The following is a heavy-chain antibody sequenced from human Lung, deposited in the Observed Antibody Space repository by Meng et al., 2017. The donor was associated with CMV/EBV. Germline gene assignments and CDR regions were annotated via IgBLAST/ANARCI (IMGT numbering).Heavy chain of an antibody. D-gene: IGHD2-2*01. Sequence: SVXVSXKASRNTFSSYTLTWVRQAPGQGLEWMGGIIPIFAIANYAQSFRGRVTITADTSTSTGYMELSGLRSEDTAVYYCAVYCGTTSCYDGYGMDGWGQGTTVTAP. CDR1: RNTFSSYT. V-gene: IGHV1-69*10. CDR3: AVYCGTTSCYDGYGMDG. J-gene: IGHJ6*02. CDR2: IIPIFAIA.